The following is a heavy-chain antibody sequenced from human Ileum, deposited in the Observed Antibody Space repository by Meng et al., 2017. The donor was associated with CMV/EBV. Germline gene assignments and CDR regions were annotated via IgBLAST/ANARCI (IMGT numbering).Heavy chain of an antibody. CDR3: ARDRGDYGGNSGIFDF. CDR1: SIGSYRSY. V-gene: IGHV4-61*05. Sequence: SIGSYRSYWAWVRQPPGKGLEYIGTVYYSGSASHDPSFNSRVTISADMSKNQFSLRLSSVTEADTAVYYCARDRGDYGGNSGIFDFWGQGSLVTVSS. J-gene: IGHJ5*01. CDR2: VYYSGSA. D-gene: IGHD4-23*01.